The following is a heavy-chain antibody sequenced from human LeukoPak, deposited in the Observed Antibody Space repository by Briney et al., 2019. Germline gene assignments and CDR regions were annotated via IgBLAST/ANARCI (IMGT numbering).Heavy chain of an antibody. CDR2: IYHSGST. CDR3: ASTGTTALFDY. D-gene: IGHD1-7*01. V-gene: IGHV4-38-2*01. Sequence: SETLSLTCAVSGYSIGSGYYWGWIRQPPGEGLEWIGSIYHSGSTYYNPSLRSRVTISVDTSKNQFSLKLSSVTAADTAVYYCASTGTTALFDYWGQGTLVTVSS. J-gene: IGHJ4*02. CDR1: GYSIGSGYY.